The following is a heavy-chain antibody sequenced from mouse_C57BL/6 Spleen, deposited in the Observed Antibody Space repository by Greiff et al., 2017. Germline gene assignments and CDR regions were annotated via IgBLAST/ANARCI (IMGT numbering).Heavy chain of an antibody. Sequence: QVQLKQPGAELVKPGASVKMSCKASGYTFTSYWITWVKQRPGQGLEWIGDIYPGSGSTNYNEKFKSKATLTVDTSSSTAYMQLSSLTSEDSAVYYCARPLSTMVPWFAYWGQGTLVTVSA. CDR3: ARPLSTMVPWFAY. J-gene: IGHJ3*01. CDR2: IYPGSGST. CDR1: GYTFTSYW. D-gene: IGHD2-1*01. V-gene: IGHV1-55*01.